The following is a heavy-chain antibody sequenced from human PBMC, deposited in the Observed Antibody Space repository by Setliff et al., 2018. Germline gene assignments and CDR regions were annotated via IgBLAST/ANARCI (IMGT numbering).Heavy chain of an antibody. CDR3: ARMSGFFYMDV. CDR1: GDSISSRTYY. CDR2: IYTSWST. V-gene: IGHV4-61*09. Sequence: SETLSLTCTVSGDSISSRTYYWSWIRQPAGKGLEWIGHIYTSWSTLYNPSLKSRLTISLDTSKNQFSLNLSSVTAADTAVYYCARMSGFFYMDVWGKGTTVTVSS. D-gene: IGHD3-3*01. J-gene: IGHJ6*03.